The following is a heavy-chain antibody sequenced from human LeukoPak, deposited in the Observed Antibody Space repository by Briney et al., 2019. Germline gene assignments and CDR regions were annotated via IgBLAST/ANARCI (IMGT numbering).Heavy chain of an antibody. CDR3: ARERISGDGDAFDI. CDR1: GGSISNSNW. CDR2: IYHSGST. V-gene: IGHV4-4*02. Sequence: SETLSLTCAVSGGSISNSNWWSWVRQPPGKGLEWIGEIYHSGSTNYNPSLKSRVTISVDKSKNQFSLKLSSVTAADTAVYYCARERISGDGDAFDIWGQGTMVTVSS. D-gene: IGHD5-12*01. J-gene: IGHJ3*02.